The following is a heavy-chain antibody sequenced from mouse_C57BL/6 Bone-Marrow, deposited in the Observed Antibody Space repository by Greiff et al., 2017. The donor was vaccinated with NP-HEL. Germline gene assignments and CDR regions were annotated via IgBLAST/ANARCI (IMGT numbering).Heavy chain of an antibody. CDR2: SRNKANDYTT. D-gene: IGHD3-1*01. Sequence: EVKLMESGGGLVQSGRSLRLSCATSGFTFSDFYMEWVRQAPGKGLEWIAASRNKANDYTTEYSASVKGRFIVSRDTSQSILYLQMNALRAEETAIYYCARDARGSEGFDYWGKGTTLTVSS. CDR3: ARDARGSEGFDY. J-gene: IGHJ2*01. CDR1: GFTFSDFY. V-gene: IGHV7-1*01.